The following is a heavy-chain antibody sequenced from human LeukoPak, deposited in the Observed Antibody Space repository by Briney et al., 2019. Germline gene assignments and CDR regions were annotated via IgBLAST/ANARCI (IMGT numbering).Heavy chain of an antibody. CDR3: ARRLTTDDFFDY. D-gene: IGHD4-17*01. CDR2: INHSGST. V-gene: IGHV4-34*01. Sequence: SETLSLTCAVYGGSFSGYYWGWIRQPPGKGLEWIGEINHSGSTNYSPSLKSRVTISVDKSENQFSLRLNSVTAADTAVYYCARRLTTDDFFDYWGQGTLVTVSS. J-gene: IGHJ4*02. CDR1: GGSFSGYY.